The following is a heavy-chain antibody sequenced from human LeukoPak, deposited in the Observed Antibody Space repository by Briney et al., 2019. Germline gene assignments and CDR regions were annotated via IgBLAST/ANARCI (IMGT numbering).Heavy chain of an antibody. Sequence: ASVKVSCKASGYTFTSYGISWVRQAPGQGLEWMGIINPSGGSTSYAQKFQGRVTMTRDTSTSTVYMELSSLRSEDTAVYYCARDFNPTYYCGSGSFSLEYFDYWGQGTLVTVSS. D-gene: IGHD3-10*01. CDR2: INPSGGST. CDR3: ARDFNPTYYCGSGSFSLEYFDY. J-gene: IGHJ4*02. CDR1: GYTFTSYG. V-gene: IGHV1-46*01.